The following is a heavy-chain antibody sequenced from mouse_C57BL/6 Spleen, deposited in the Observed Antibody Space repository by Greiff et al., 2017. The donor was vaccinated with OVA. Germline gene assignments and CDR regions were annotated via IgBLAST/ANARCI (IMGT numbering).Heavy chain of an antibody. CDR3: ARKGDDGGKFDAMDY. CDR1: GYTFTSYW. D-gene: IGHD2-12*01. Sequence: QVQLQQSGAELVKPGASVKLSCKASGYTFTSYWMHWVNQTPGQGLEWIGYINPSSGYTKYNQKFKDKATLTADKSSSTAYMQLRSLTYENCAVDYCARKGDDGGKFDAMDYWGKGTSVTVSS. V-gene: IGHV1-7*01. CDR2: INPSSGYT. J-gene: IGHJ4*01.